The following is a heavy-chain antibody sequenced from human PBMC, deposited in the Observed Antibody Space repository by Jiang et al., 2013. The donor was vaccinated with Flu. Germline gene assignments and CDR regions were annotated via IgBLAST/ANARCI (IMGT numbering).Heavy chain of an antibody. D-gene: IGHD6-19*01. Sequence: LLKPSETLSLTCTVSGYSISSGYYWGWIRQPPGKGLEWIGKIYQSGHTYYNASLKSRVTISVDTSKSQFSLKLSSVTAADTAVYYCARQYTSGWNDYWGQGTLVTVSS. V-gene: IGHV4-38-2*02. CDR3: ARQYTSGWNDY. J-gene: IGHJ4*02. CDR1: GYSISSGYY. CDR2: IYQSGHT.